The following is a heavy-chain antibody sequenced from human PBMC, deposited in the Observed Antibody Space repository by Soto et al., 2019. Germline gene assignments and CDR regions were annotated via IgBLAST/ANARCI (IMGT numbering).Heavy chain of an antibody. CDR1: GGSISSGCYY. CDR3: ARGVLRYFDWLSSGYYYGMDV. CDR2: IYYIGST. J-gene: IGHJ6*02. Sequence: PSETLSLTCTVSGGSISSGCYYWSWIRQHPGKGLEWIGYIYYIGSTYYNPSLKSRVTISVDTSKNQFSLKLSSVTAADTAVYYCARGVLRYFDWLSSGYYYGMDVWGQGTTVTVSS. D-gene: IGHD3-9*01. V-gene: IGHV4-31*03.